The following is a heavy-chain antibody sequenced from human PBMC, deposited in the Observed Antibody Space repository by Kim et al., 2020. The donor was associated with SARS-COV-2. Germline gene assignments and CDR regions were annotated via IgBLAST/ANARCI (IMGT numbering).Heavy chain of an antibody. J-gene: IGHJ4*02. D-gene: IGHD6-19*01. CDR1: GGTFSSYA. CDR3: ARESSGWPRGFDY. Sequence: SVKVSCKASGGTFSSYAISWVRQAPGQGLEWMGGIIPIFGTANYAQKFQGRVTITADESTSTAYMELSSLRSEDTAVYYCARESSGWPRGFDYWGQGTLVTVSS. CDR2: IIPIFGTA. V-gene: IGHV1-69*13.